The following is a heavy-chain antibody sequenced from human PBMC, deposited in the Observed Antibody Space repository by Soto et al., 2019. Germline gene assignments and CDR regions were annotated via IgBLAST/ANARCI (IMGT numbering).Heavy chain of an antibody. Sequence: QVQLVESGGGVVQPGRSLTLSCAASGFTFSSFGIHWVRQAPGKGLEWVTFISFDGSFKYYADSVKGRFTISRDNSKNTVYLQMTSLRAEVTAVYFCAKRQYSGDYEENDAFDIWGRGTMVTVSS. CDR1: GFTFSSFG. D-gene: IGHD4-17*01. J-gene: IGHJ3*02. V-gene: IGHV3-30*18. CDR3: AKRQYSGDYEENDAFDI. CDR2: ISFDGSFK.